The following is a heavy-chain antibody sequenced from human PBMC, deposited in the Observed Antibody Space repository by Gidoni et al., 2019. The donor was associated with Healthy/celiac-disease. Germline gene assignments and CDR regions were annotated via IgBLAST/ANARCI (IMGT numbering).Heavy chain of an antibody. CDR1: GGSISSYY. V-gene: IGHV4-4*07. D-gene: IGHD6-13*01. Sequence: QVQLQESGPGLVKPSETLSLTCTVAGGSISSYYWSWIRQPAGKGLEWIGRIYTSGSTNYNPSLKSRVTMSVDTSKNQFSLKLSSVTAADTAVYYCARVPRAAAGHYYYYGMDVWGQGTTVTVSS. J-gene: IGHJ6*02. CDR2: IYTSGST. CDR3: ARVPRAAAGHYYYYGMDV.